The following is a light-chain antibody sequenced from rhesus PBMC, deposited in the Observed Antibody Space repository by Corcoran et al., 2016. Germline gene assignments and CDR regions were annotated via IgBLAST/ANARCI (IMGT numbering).Light chain of an antibody. CDR3: RQHNSYPLT. J-gene: IGKJ4*01. Sequence: DIQMTQSPSSLSASVGDRVTITCQASQDIGSWLAWYQQKPGKAPKVLLYAAPSLQSGVPSRFSGSGSGTDFTLTINRLQPEDFATYYCRQHNSYPLTFGGGTKVKIK. V-gene: IGKV1S4*01. CDR1: QDIGSW. CDR2: AAP.